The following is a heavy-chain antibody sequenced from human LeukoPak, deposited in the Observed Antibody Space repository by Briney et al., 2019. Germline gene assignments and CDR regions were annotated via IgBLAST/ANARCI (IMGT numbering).Heavy chain of an antibody. D-gene: IGHD3-22*01. CDR2: ISWNSGSI. V-gene: IGHV3-9*01. J-gene: IGHJ4*02. Sequence: GGSLRLSCAASGFTFDDYAMHWVRQAPGKGLEWVSGISWNSGSIGYADSVKGRFTISRDNAKNSLYLQMNSLRAEDTALYYCAKDTSAYYYDSSGYYYFDYWGQGTLVTVSS. CDR3: AKDTSAYYYDSSGYYYFDY. CDR1: GFTFDDYA.